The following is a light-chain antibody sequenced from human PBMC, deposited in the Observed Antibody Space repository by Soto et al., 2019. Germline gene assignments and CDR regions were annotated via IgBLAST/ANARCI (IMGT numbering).Light chain of an antibody. J-gene: IGKJ1*01. V-gene: IGKV3-20*01. CDR3: QQYGSSGT. CDR1: QSVSNNY. Sequence: EIVLTQSPGTLSLSPGERATLSCRASQSVSNNYLAWYQQKPGQAPRLLIYGASNRATGIPDRLSGSGSGTDFTLTISRLEPEDFALYYCQQYGSSGTFGQGTKVEIK. CDR2: GAS.